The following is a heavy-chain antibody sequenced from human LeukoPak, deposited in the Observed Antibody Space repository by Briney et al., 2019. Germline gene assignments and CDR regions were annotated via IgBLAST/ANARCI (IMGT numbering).Heavy chain of an antibody. CDR2: IYHSGSS. D-gene: IGHD6-6*01. J-gene: IGHJ4*02. Sequence: SETLSLTCTVSGGSISSGGYYWSWIRQPPGKGLEWIGYIYHSGSSNYNPSLKSRVTMSVDTSKNQFSLKLRSVTAADTAMYYCATRGASVAARYWGQGTLVTVSS. CDR1: GGSISSGGYY. V-gene: IGHV4-30-2*01. CDR3: ATRGASVAARY.